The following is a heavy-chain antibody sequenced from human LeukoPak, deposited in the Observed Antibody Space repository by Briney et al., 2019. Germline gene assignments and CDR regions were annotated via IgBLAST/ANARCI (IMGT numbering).Heavy chain of an antibody. CDR3: ARVFDF. V-gene: IGHV3-48*02. Sequence: PGGSLRHSCEPPGFTFSTYTMNSVRQAPGKGLEWVSSITGSSSNIYYADSVKGRFTISRDNAKNSLYLQMNSLRDEDTAIYYCARVFDFWGQGTLVTVSS. CDR1: GFTFSTYT. CDR2: ITGSSSNI. J-gene: IGHJ4*02.